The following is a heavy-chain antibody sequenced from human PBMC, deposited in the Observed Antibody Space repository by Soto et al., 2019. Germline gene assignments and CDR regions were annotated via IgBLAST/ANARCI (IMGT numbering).Heavy chain of an antibody. CDR2: IIPIFGTA. V-gene: IGHV1-69*12. CDR1: GGTFSSYA. D-gene: IGHD1-7*01. Sequence: QVQLVQSGAEVKKPGSSVKVSCKASGGTFSSYAISWVRQAPGQGLAWMGGIIPIFGTANYAQKFQGRGTITAEESTSPAYMELSSLRSEDTAVYYCASVLELHYYYGMDVWGQGTTVTVSS. CDR3: ASVLELHYYYGMDV. J-gene: IGHJ6*02.